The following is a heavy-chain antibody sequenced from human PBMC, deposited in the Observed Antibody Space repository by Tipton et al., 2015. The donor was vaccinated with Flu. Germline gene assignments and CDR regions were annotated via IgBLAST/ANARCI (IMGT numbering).Heavy chain of an antibody. J-gene: IGHJ5*02. CDR3: ARQDDSTGWYKTFDP. CDR2: VSRSGST. Sequence: LRLSCTVSGGYISYFYWGWIRQPPGKGLEWIGHVSRSGSTSLNPSLKSRVTISVDLSTNQFFLNLSSVTAADTAVYYCARQDDSTGWYKTFDPWGQGTLVTVSS. V-gene: IGHV4-59*08. D-gene: IGHD2-2*01. CDR1: GGYISYFY.